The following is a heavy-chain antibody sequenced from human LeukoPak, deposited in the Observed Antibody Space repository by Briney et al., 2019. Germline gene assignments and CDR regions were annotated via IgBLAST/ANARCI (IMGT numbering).Heavy chain of an antibody. CDR1: GFTFSSYA. V-gene: IGHV3-23*01. J-gene: IGHJ3*02. CDR2: ISGSGGST. CDR3: AEGGAGLDYDFWSGYSYAFDI. D-gene: IGHD3-3*01. Sequence: PGGSLRLSCAASGFTFSSYAMSWVRQAPGKGLEWVSAISGSGGSTYYADSVKGRFTISRDNSKNTLYLQMNSLRAEDTAEYYCAEGGAGLDYDFWSGYSYAFDIWGQGTMVTVSS.